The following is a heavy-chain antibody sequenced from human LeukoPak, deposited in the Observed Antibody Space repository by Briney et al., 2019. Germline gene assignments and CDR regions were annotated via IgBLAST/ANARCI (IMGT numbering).Heavy chain of an antibody. Sequence: GGSLRLSCAPSRITFGNNWMHWVRQGPGKGLVGISRINSDGGGAIYADSLKARFTFSRDNAKNTLYLQMNSLRAEDTAVYYCASDVPHNWFDAWGQGTLVTVSS. CDR1: RITFGNNW. CDR2: INSDGGGA. V-gene: IGHV3-74*01. J-gene: IGHJ5*02. CDR3: ASDVPHNWFDA.